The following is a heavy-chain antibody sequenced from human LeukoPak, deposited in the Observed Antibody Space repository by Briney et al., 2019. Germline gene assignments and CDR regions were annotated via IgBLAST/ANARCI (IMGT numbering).Heavy chain of an antibody. J-gene: IGHJ4*02. D-gene: IGHD2-15*01. Sequence: PGGSLRLSCAASRFTFSSYSMNWVRQAPGKGLEWVSSISSSSSYIYYADSVKGRFTISRDNAKNSLYLQMNSLRAEDTAVYYCARVGHCSGGSCYIFDYWGQGTLVTVSS. V-gene: IGHV3-21*01. CDR2: ISSSSSYI. CDR1: RFTFSSYS. CDR3: ARVGHCSGGSCYIFDY.